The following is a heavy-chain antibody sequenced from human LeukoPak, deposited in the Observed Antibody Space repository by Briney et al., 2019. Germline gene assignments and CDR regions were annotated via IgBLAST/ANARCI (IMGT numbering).Heavy chain of an antibody. CDR1: GFTFSSYG. CDR3: ARYQYSYGYGRWFDP. Sequence: PGTSLRLSCAASGFTFSSYGMHWVRQAPGKGLEWVSLISHDGGDERYADSVKGRFTISRDNSKSTLYLQMNSLRAEDTAVYYCARYQYSYGYGRWFDPWGQGTLVTVSS. V-gene: IGHV3-30*03. CDR2: ISHDGGDE. J-gene: IGHJ5*02. D-gene: IGHD5-18*01.